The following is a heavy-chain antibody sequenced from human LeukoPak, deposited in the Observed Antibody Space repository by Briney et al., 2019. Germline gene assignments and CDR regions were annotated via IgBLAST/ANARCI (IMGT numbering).Heavy chain of an antibody. CDR3: ARWTVRGVIRYFDY. J-gene: IGHJ4*02. CDR2: IYYSGST. D-gene: IGHD3-10*01. V-gene: IGHV4-59*01. CDR1: GGSISSYY. Sequence: SSETLSLTCTVSGGSISSYYWSWIRQPPGKGLEWIGYIYYSGSTNYNPSLKSRVTISVDTSKNQFSLKLSSVTAADTAVYYSARWTVRGVIRYFDYWGQGTLVTVSS.